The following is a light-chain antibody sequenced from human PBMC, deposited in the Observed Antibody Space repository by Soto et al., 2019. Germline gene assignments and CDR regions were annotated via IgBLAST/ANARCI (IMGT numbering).Light chain of an antibody. CDR2: AAS. V-gene: IGKV1-39*01. J-gene: IGKJ1*01. CDR3: QQSYSTPLT. Sequence: RTQSPSRRSPYVEEKDTNSSRASHTITMYLNWYQQKPGKAPKLLIYAASSLQSGVPSRFSGSGSGTDFTLTISSLQAEDFATYYCQQSYSTPLTFGQGTNVDI. CDR1: HTITMY.